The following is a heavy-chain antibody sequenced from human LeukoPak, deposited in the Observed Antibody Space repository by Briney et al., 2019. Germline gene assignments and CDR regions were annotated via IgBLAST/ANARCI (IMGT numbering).Heavy chain of an antibody. CDR1: GFTFGNNW. CDR3: ARGLSGPDY. D-gene: IGHD2-8*02. V-gene: IGHV3-74*03. Sequence: PGGSLRLSCAASGFTFGNNWMHWVRQAPGKGLVWVARINNDGRGTMYADSVQGRFTVSRDNTKNTLYLQMNSLRAEDTATYFCARGLSGPDYWGQGTLVTVSS. J-gene: IGHJ4*02. CDR2: INNDGRGT.